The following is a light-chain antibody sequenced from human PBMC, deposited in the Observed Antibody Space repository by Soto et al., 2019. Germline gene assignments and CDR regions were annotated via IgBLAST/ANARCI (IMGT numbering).Light chain of an antibody. Sequence: QSALIQPRSVSGSPGQSVTISCTGTSSDVGPYNFVSWYQHHPGKAPKPIIFRVSLRPSGVPDRFSGSKSGNTASLTISGLQAEDEADYYCATWDDSLNAWVFGGGTKLTVL. CDR1: SSDVGPYNF. J-gene: IGLJ3*02. CDR3: ATWDDSLNAWV. CDR2: RVS. V-gene: IGLV2-11*01.